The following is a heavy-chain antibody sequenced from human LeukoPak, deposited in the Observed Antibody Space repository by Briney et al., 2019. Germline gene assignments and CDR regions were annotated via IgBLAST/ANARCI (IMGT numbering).Heavy chain of an antibody. Sequence: GGSLRLSCAASGFTFSSYWMSWVRQAPGKGLEWVANIKQDGSEKYYEGSVKGRFTISRDNAKNSQYLEMNSLRAEDTAVYYCARHGGSGWPFDYWGQGTLVSVSS. J-gene: IGHJ4*02. D-gene: IGHD6-19*01. CDR2: IKQDGSEK. CDR3: ARHGGSGWPFDY. CDR1: GFTFSSYW. V-gene: IGHV3-7*04.